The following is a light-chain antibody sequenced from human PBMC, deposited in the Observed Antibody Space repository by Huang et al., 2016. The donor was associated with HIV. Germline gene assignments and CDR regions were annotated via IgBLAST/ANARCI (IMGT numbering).Light chain of an antibody. V-gene: IGKV1-39*01. Sequence: IQMTQSPSSRSASVGDRVTITCRAGQSIDGYLNWYQQKSGKAPKLLISSASTLHTGVPPRFSGSGSGTDYTLIINNVQPDDFATYFCQQSYSTLITFGQGSRL. J-gene: IGKJ5*01. CDR2: SAS. CDR1: QSIDGY. CDR3: QQSYSTLIT.